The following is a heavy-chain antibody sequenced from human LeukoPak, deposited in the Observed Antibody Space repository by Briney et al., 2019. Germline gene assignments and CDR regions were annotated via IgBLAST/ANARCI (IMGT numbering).Heavy chain of an antibody. CDR1: GGSISSGNYY. J-gene: IGHJ5*02. CDR3: ARGKYNWFDP. V-gene: IGHV4-39*02. CDR2: IHYSGTT. Sequence: PSETLSLTCTVSGGSISSGNYYWGWIRQPPGKGLDWIASIHYSGTTYYNPSLKSRVTISVDTSKNHFSLKLSSVTAADTAVYYCARGKYNWFDPWGQGTLVTVSS.